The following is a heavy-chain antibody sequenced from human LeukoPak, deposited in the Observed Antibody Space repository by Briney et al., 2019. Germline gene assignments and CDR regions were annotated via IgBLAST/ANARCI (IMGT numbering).Heavy chain of an antibody. CDR3: ARDIIPYYYDSSGYYGIGY. J-gene: IGHJ4*02. V-gene: IGHV3-48*04. D-gene: IGHD3-22*01. CDR2: IMSGGTAI. CDR1: GFTFSSHS. Sequence: GGSLRLSCAASGFTFSSHSMNWVRQAPGKGLEWVSHIMSGGTAIAYADPVKGRFTISRDNAKNSLYLQMNSLRAEDTAVYYCARDIIPYYYDSSGYYGIGYWGQGTLVTVSS.